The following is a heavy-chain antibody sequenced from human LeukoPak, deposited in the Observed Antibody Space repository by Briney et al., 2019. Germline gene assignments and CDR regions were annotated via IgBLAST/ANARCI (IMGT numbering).Heavy chain of an antibody. CDR3: ARGWETGYQLLPPYYYYYYMDV. CDR1: GFTFSDYY. CDR2: ISSSGTTI. J-gene: IGHJ6*03. Sequence: GGSLRLSYAASGFTFSDYYMSWIRQAPGKGLEWVSYISSSGTTIYYADSVKGRFTISRDNAKNSLYLQMNSLRAEDTAVYYCARGWETGYQLLPPYYYYYYMDVWGKGTTVTVSS. V-gene: IGHV3-11*04. D-gene: IGHD2-2*01.